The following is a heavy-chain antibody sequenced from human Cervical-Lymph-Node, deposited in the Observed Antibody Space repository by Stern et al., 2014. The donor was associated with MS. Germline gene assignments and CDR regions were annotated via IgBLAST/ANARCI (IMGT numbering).Heavy chain of an antibody. Sequence: EVQLVESGGGLVKPGGSLRLSCAASGFTFSTYSIHWVRQAPGKGLEWISSSTTSTTYYADSMKGRFTISRDNARNSLYLQMNSLRAEDTAVYYCARMIAYCGGYCYHEAFDIWGRGTMVTVSS. J-gene: IGHJ3*02. CDR3: ARMIAYCGGYCYHEAFDI. CDR1: GFTFSTYS. D-gene: IGHD2-21*01. CDR2: STTSTT. V-gene: IGHV3-21*01.